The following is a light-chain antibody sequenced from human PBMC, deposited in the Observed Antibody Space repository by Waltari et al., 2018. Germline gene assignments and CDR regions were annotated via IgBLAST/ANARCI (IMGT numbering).Light chain of an antibody. Sequence: SSELTQDPAVSVAMGQPVRITCQGDSLRSYYASWYQQRPGQAPILVIYYQNNRPSGVPDRFSGSSSHNTGSLTITGAQAEDEASYYCHSRDASGVAGSFGGGTKLTVL. J-gene: IGLJ2*01. CDR3: HSRDASGVAGS. CDR2: YQN. CDR1: SLRSYY. V-gene: IGLV3-19*01.